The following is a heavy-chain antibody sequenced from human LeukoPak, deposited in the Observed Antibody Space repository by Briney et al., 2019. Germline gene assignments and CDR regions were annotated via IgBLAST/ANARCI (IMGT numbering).Heavy chain of an antibody. CDR2: IIPIFGTA. V-gene: IGHV1-69*13. CDR3: ARAGLAPYYDILTGYLNWFDP. D-gene: IGHD3-9*01. J-gene: IGHJ5*02. CDR1: GGTFSSYA. Sequence: ASVKVSCKASGGTFSSYAISWVRQAPGQGLEWMGGIIPIFGTANYAQKFQGRVTITADESTSTAYMELSSLRSEDTAVYYCARAGLAPYYDILTGYLNWFDPWGQGTLVTVSS.